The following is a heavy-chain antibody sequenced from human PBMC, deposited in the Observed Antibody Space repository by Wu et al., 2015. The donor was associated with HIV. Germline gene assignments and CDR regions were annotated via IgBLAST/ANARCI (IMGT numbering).Heavy chain of an antibody. CDR3: ARYVGDSREDY. D-gene: IGHD2-21*01. CDR1: GYTFTNYG. CDR2: ISAYNVNR. V-gene: IGHV1-18*01. J-gene: IGHJ4*02. Sequence: QVQLVQSGAEVKKPGASVKVSCKASGYTFTNYGVSWVRQAPGQGLEWMGWISAYNVNRTHAQKFQGRVTMTTDPSTSTAYMELRSLRSDDTAVYYCARYVGDSREDYWGQGTLVTVSS.